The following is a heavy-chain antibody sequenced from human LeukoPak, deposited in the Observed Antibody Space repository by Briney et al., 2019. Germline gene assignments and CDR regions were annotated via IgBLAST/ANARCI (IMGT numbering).Heavy chain of an antibody. V-gene: IGHV4-59*01. D-gene: IGHD5-24*01. CDR1: GGSFSGYY. CDR3: ARASRGGDNYGWYFDL. J-gene: IGHJ2*01. CDR2: IYYTGST. Sequence: SETLSLTCAVYGGSFSGYYWSWVRQPPGEGLQWIGYIYYTGSTNHNPSLMGRLTISVDTSRNQFSLKLSSVTAADTAVYYCARASRGGDNYGWYFDLWGRGTLVTVSS.